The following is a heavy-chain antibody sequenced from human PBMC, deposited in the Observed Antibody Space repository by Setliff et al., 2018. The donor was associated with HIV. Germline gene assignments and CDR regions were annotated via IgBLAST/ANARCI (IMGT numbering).Heavy chain of an antibody. CDR2: ISPTGNT. D-gene: IGHD5-12*01. CDR1: GDSASNSRYY. J-gene: IGHJ4*02. V-gene: IGHV4-61*01. Sequence: SETLSLTCTVSGDSASNSRYYWAWIRQPPGKGLEWIGYISPTGNTNYNPSLKSRVTISTDTSKNQFSLNVRSVTAADTAVYFCAKSSPSIGYISDHWGQGTLVTVSS. CDR3: AKSSPSIGYISDH.